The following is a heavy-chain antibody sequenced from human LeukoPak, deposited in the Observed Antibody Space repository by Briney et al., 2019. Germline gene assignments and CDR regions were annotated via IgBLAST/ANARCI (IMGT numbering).Heavy chain of an antibody. CDR2: IKQDGSEK. V-gene: IGHV3-7*03. CDR1: GLSFSSYW. D-gene: IGHD5-18*01. CDR3: ASQKDTYGYLDY. Sequence: GGSLRLSCVGSGLSFSSYWMSWFRQAPGKGLEWVANIKQDGSEKYHVDSVKGRFTVSRDNAKNLLYLQMNSLRDEDTAVYYCASQKDTYGYLDYWGQGTLVTVSS. J-gene: IGHJ4*02.